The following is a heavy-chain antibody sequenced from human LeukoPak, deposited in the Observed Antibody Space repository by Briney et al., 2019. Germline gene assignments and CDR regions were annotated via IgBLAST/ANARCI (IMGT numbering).Heavy chain of an antibody. CDR2: IHPRDGST. J-gene: IGHJ4*02. CDR3: ARDQEGFDY. V-gene: IGHV1-46*01. CDR1: GYTFTSNY. Sequence: ASVKVSCEASGYTFTSNYIHWVRQAPGQGLEWMGMIHPRDGSTSYAQKFQGRVTVTRDTSTSTVHMELSGLRSEDTAVYYCARDQEGFDYWGQGTLVTVSS.